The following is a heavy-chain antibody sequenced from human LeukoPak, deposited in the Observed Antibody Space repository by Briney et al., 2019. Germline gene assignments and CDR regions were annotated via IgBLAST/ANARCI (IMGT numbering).Heavy chain of an antibody. Sequence: PGGSLRLSCVASGFSFSTYSMNWVRQAPGKGREWVSSIRSSSSYKSYADSVKGRFTISRDNAKNSLSLQMSSLRAEDMAVYYCARDGRGAVAGFDYWGQGTLVTVSS. CDR1: GFSFSTYS. CDR3: ARDGRGAVAGFDY. D-gene: IGHD6-19*01. J-gene: IGHJ4*02. V-gene: IGHV3-21*01. CDR2: IRSSSSYK.